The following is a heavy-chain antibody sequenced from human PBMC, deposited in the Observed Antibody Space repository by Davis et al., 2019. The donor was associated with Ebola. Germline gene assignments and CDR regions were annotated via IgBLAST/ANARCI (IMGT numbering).Heavy chain of an antibody. CDR3: AKSRADAALVYFDY. D-gene: IGHD6-6*01. CDR2: ISYDGSNK. J-gene: IGHJ4*02. Sequence: GESLKISCAASGFTFSSYAMHWVRQAPGKGLEWVAVISYDGSNKYYADSVKGRFTTSRDNSKNTLYLQMNSLRAEDTAVYYCAKSRADAALVYFDYWGQGTLVTVSS. V-gene: IGHV3-30-3*02. CDR1: GFTFSSYA.